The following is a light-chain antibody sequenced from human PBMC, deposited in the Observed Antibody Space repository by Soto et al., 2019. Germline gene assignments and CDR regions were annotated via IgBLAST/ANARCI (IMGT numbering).Light chain of an antibody. Sequence: QSVLTQPASVSGSPGQSITISCTGTSSDVGGYNYVSWYQQHPGKAPKLMIYEVSNRPSGVSNRFSGSKSGNTASLTISGLQAEDEADYYCSSYTSSSPPYFFGTGPKVPVL. CDR2: EVS. V-gene: IGLV2-14*01. J-gene: IGLJ1*01. CDR3: SSYTSSSPPYF. CDR1: SSDVGGYNY.